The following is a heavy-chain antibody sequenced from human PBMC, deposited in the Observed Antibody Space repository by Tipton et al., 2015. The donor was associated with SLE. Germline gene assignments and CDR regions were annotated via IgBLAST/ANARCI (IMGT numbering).Heavy chain of an antibody. J-gene: IGHJ4*02. CDR2: IYTSGST. CDR1: GGSISSYY. CDR3: ARLAVAGMWYYFDF. D-gene: IGHD6-19*01. Sequence: TLSLTCTVSGGSISSYYWSWIRQPPGKGLEWIGYIYTSGSTNYSPFLNSRITISVDTSKNQLSLNVISMTAADTAVYYCARLAVAGMWYYFDFWGQGAPVTVSS. V-gene: IGHV4-59*01.